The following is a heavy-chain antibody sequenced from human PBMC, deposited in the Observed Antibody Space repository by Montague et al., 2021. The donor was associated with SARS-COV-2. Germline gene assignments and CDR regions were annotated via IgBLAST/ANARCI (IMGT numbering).Heavy chain of an antibody. D-gene: IGHD3/OR15-3a*01. CDR2: IHYTVGT. CDR3: AREQDWASPFDL. Sequence: SETLSLTCTVSGDSVDSYCWSWVRYPPGGRLEPIGHIHYTVGTDYDPALMSPASISADPSTNSLSLSLASVTTADTAVYYCAREQDWASPFDLWGQGILVTVSS. V-gene: IGHV4-59*02. J-gene: IGHJ5*02. CDR1: GDSVDSYC.